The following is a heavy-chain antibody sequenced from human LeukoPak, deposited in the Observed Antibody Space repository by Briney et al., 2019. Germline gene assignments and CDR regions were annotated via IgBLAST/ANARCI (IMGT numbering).Heavy chain of an antibody. V-gene: IGHV1-8*01. J-gene: IGHJ1*01. CDR1: GYTFTSYD. CDR2: MNPNSGNT. CDR3: ARGLRDSSGREYFQH. Sequence: ASVKVSCKASGYTFTSYDISWVRQATGQGLEWMGWMNPNSGNTGYAQTFQGRVTMTRNTSISTAYMELSSLRSEDTAVYYCARGLRDSSGREYFQHWGQGTLATVSS. D-gene: IGHD6-19*01.